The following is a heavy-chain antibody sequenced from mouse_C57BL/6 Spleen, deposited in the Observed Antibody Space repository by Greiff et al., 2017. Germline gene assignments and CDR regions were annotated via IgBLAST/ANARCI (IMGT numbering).Heavy chain of an antibody. V-gene: IGHV1-53*01. CDR3: ARLRGEYGYDGGFAY. Sequence: QVQLQQSGTELVKPGASVKLSCKASGYTFTSYWMHWVKQRPGQGLEWIGNINPSNGGTNYNEKFKSKATLTVDKSSSTAYMQLSSLTSEDSAVYYCARLRGEYGYDGGFAYWGQGTLVTVSA. CDR2: INPSNGGT. J-gene: IGHJ3*01. CDR1: GYTFTSYW. D-gene: IGHD2-2*01.